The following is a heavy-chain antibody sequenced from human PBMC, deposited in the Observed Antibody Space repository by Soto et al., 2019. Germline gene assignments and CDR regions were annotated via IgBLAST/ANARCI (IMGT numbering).Heavy chain of an antibody. CDR1: GFTFSSYA. V-gene: IGHV3-30-3*01. CDR2: ISYDGSNK. Sequence: QVQLAESGGGVVQPGRSLRLSCAASGFTFSSYAMHWVRQAPGKGLEWVAVISYDGSNKYYADSVKGRFTISRDNSKNTLYLQMNSLRAEDTAVYYCARGGHIVVVVAATGDWFDPWGQGTLVTVSS. CDR3: ARGGHIVVVVAATGDWFDP. D-gene: IGHD2-15*01. J-gene: IGHJ5*02.